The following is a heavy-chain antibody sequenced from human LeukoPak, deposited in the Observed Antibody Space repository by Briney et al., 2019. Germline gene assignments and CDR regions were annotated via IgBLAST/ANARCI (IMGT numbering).Heavy chain of an antibody. Sequence: PSETLSLTCTVSGGSISSSSYYWGWIRQPPGKGLEWIGSIYYSGSTYYNPSLKSRVTISVDTSKNQFSLKLSSVTAADTAVYYCARDMRVYGDYIVFFDYWGQGTLVTVSS. CDR1: GGSISSSSYY. J-gene: IGHJ4*02. D-gene: IGHD4-17*01. V-gene: IGHV4-39*07. CDR3: ARDMRVYGDYIVFFDY. CDR2: IYYSGST.